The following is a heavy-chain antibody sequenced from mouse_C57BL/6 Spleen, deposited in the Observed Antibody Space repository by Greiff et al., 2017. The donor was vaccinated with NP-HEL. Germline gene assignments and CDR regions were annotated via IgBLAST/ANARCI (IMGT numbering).Heavy chain of an antibody. CDR3: AREEGDYGNYFAY. CDR2: IYPGSGST. Sequence: QVQLQQPGAELVKPGASVKMSCKASGYTFTSYWITWVKQRPGQGLEWIGDIYPGSGSTNYNEKFKSKATLTVDTSSSTAYMQLSSLTSEDSAVYYCAREEGDYGNYFAYWGQGTLVTVSA. D-gene: IGHD2-1*01. V-gene: IGHV1-55*01. CDR1: GYTFTSYW. J-gene: IGHJ3*01.